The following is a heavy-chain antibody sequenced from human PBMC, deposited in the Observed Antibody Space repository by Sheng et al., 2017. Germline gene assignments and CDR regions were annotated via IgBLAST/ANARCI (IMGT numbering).Heavy chain of an antibody. J-gene: IGHJ4*02. CDR3: VKDLRVSI. V-gene: IGHV3-74*03. CDR1: GFTSSRHW. Sequence: VQLVESGGGLVKPGGSLRLSCAASGFTSSRHWMQWVRQAPGKGLVWVSRIDGDGSTTTYADSVKGRFTIFRDNAKNTLYLQMNSLRADDTAIYYCVKDLRVSIWGRGTLVTVSS. CDR2: IDGDGSTT. D-gene: IGHD3-16*01.